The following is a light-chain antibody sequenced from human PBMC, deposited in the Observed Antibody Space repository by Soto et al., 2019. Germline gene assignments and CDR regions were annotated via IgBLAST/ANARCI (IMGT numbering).Light chain of an antibody. V-gene: IGKV3-20*01. J-gene: IGKJ1*01. CDR3: HQYDSSLWT. Sequence: EIVFTQSPCTLSLSPGERGTVSCRASQSVSSSYLAWYQQKPGQAPRLLIYGASSRATGIPDRFSGSGSGTDFTLTISRLEPADFAVYFCHQYDSSLWTFGQGTKVAI. CDR2: GAS. CDR1: QSVSSSY.